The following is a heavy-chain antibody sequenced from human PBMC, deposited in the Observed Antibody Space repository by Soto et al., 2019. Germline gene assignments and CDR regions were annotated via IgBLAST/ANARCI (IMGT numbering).Heavy chain of an antibody. J-gene: IGHJ4*02. CDR1: GYTFTSYA. CDR2: INAGNGNT. CDR3: ARDCNLRFLEWLFDV. D-gene: IGHD3-3*01. V-gene: IGHV1-3*01. Sequence: QVQLVQSGAEVKKPGASVKVSCKASGYTFTSYAMHWVRQAPGQRLEWMGWINAGNGNTKYSQKFQGRVTITRDTSASTAYMELSSLRSEDTAVYYCARDCNLRFLEWLFDVWGQGTLVTVSS.